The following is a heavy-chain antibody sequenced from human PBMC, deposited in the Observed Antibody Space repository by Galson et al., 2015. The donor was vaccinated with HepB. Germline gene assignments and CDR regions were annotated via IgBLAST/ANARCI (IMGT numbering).Heavy chain of an antibody. CDR3: ASYYGSGSYYNVISWYFDL. Sequence: SLRLSCAASGFTFSSYSMNWVRQAPGKGLEWVSSITYTSSHIYYADSLKGRFTISRDNAKNSLYLQMNSLRAEDTAVYYCASYYGSGSYYNVISWYFDLWGRGTLVTVTS. CDR2: ITYTSSHI. V-gene: IGHV3-21*01. CDR1: GFTFSSYS. J-gene: IGHJ2*01. D-gene: IGHD3-10*01.